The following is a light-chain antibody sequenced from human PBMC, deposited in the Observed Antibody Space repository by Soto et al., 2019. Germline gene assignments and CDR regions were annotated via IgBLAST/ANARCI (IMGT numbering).Light chain of an antibody. J-gene: IGKJ1*01. CDR2: GAS. Sequence: EIVLTQSPGTLSFSPGERATVSCMASQSVSSSYLAWYQQKPGQAPRLLIYGASSRAIGIPDRFSGSGSGTDFTLTISRLEPEDFAVYYCQQYGSSPATFGQGTKVDIK. V-gene: IGKV3-20*01. CDR1: QSVSSSY. CDR3: QQYGSSPAT.